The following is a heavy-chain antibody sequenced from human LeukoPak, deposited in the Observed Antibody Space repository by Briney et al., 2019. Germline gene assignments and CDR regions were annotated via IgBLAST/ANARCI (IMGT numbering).Heavy chain of an antibody. CDR3: ARDQGEWGYTYGRRGGFYYYYYMDV. V-gene: IGHV3-23*01. CDR2: ISDSGNT. J-gene: IGHJ6*03. CDR1: GFTLSSYA. Sequence: GGSLRLSCAASGFTLSSYAMSWVRQAPGKGLEWVSAISDSGNTYHADSVKGRFTISRDSSKNTLYLQMNSLRAEDTAVYYCARDQGEWGYTYGRRGGFYYYYYMDVWGKGTTVTISS. D-gene: IGHD5-18*01.